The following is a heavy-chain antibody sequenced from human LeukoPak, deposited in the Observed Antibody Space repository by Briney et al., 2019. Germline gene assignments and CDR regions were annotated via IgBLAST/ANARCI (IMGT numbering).Heavy chain of an antibody. CDR3: VQRGGLDF. J-gene: IGHJ4*02. CDR1: GFTFRSFA. Sequence: GGSLRLSCAASGFTFRSFAMHWVRQAPGKGLEWVAITSHDGSNKYYADSVKGRFTISRDNSKNTLYLQMNSLRAEDTAVYYCVQRGGLDFWGQGTLVTVSS. D-gene: IGHD3-16*01. CDR2: TSHDGSNK. V-gene: IGHV3-30*04.